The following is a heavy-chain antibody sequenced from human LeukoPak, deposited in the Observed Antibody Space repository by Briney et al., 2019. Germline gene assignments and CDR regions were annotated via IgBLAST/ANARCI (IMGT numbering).Heavy chain of an antibody. D-gene: IGHD3-22*01. CDR3: ASHYDTSGYHYFDF. J-gene: IGHJ4*02. V-gene: IGHV3-30-3*01. Sequence: GRSLRLSCAASGFTFSRYAMHWVRQAPGKGLEWVAVISYDGSNKYYADSVKGRFTISRDSSKNTLYLQMNSLRAEDTAVYYCASHYDTSGYHYFDFRGQGTLVTVSS. CDR1: GFTFSRYA. CDR2: ISYDGSNK.